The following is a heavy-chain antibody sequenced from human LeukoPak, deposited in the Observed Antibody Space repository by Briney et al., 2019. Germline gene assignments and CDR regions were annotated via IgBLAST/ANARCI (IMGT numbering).Heavy chain of an antibody. D-gene: IGHD4-17*01. J-gene: IGHJ4*02. CDR1: GFTFSSHA. CDR3: ANEIRPNDY. V-gene: IGHV3-23*01. Sequence: VGSLSLSCGSSGFTFSSHAMTWVRQAPWKGLDWVSAISISGDTTYYAYAVKGRFTISIDNSKNTVYLQMNSLKAEDTAVYYCANEIRPNDYWGKGTLVTVSS. CDR2: ISISGDTT.